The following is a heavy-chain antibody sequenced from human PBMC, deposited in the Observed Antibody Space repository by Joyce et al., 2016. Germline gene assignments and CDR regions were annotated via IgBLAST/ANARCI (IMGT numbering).Heavy chain of an antibody. D-gene: IGHD3-10*01. Sequence: QVQLVQSGAEVKKPGSSVKVSCKSSGGTFSSYALSWVRQAPGQGLEWMGGSIPMFGTANYAQSCQGRVTITADESTDTAYMELSSLRSEDTAVYYCAREGNWWYYYGSGTSEYYYYYYMDVWGKGTTVTVSS. CDR2: SIPMFGTA. CDR1: GGTFSSYA. J-gene: IGHJ6*03. CDR3: AREGNWWYYYGSGTSEYYYYYYMDV. V-gene: IGHV1-69*01.